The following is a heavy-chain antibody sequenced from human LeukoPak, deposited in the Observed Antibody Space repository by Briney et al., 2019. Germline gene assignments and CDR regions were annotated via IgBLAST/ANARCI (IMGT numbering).Heavy chain of an antibody. J-gene: IGHJ6*03. CDR1: GVTFSSYA. Sequence: SVKVSCKVSGVTFSSYAISLVRQAPGQGLEWMGGIIPIFGTANYAQKFQGRVTITTDESTSTAYMELSSLSSKALSVYDCASNCSYRPGYYDYMDVWGKGTTVTVSS. D-gene: IGHD1-26*01. CDR3: ASNCSYRPGYYDYMDV. V-gene: IGHV1-69*05. CDR2: IIPIFGTA.